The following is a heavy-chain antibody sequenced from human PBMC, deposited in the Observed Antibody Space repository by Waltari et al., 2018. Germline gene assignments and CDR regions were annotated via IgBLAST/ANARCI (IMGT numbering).Heavy chain of an antibody. Sequence: EVQLLQSGAEVKKRGTPVKISCKVSGDTFTDNYIHWIQQAPGKGLQWMGLRDPEDGKSVYAEKVQGRVTMTADTSIHTADMELTSLTSEDTAFYYCAAALGGGISASRPFHFWGQGTMITVSS. J-gene: IGHJ3*01. CDR3: AAALGGGISASRPFHF. D-gene: IGHD3-10*01. V-gene: IGHV1-69-2*01. CDR2: RDPEDGKS. CDR1: GDTFTDNY.